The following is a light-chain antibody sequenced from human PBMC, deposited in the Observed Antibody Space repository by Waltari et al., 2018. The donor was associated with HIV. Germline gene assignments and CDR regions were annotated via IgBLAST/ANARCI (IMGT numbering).Light chain of an antibody. J-gene: IGLJ3*02. CDR1: SSDIGAYDF. Sequence: QSALTQPPSASETLGQSVTISCTGTSSDIGAYDFVSWFQQHPHSAPKLLLYEVTRRPSTVSDRFSGSRSGNTAFLTVAGLQPDDEATYFCSSYGDSLRVLFGGGTNVTVL. CDR2: EVT. V-gene: IGLV2-8*01. CDR3: SSYGDSLRVL.